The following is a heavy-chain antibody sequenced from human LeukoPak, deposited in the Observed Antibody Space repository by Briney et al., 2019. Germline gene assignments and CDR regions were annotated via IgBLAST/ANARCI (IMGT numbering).Heavy chain of an antibody. Sequence: PGRSLRLSCAASGFTFDDYAMHWVRQAPGKGLEWVSGISWNSGSIGYADSVKGRFTISRDNAKNSLYLQMNSLGAEDTALYYCAKGSIGDYFDYWGQGTLVTVSS. CDR1: GFTFDDYA. D-gene: IGHD3-16*01. V-gene: IGHV3-9*01. J-gene: IGHJ4*02. CDR2: ISWNSGSI. CDR3: AKGSIGDYFDY.